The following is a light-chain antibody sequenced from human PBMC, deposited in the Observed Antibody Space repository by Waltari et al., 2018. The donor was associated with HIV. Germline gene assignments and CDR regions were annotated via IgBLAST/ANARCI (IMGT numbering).Light chain of an antibody. CDR1: SSDIGSYNL. V-gene: IGLV2-23*02. Sequence: QSALTQPPSASGSPGQSVTISCTGTSSDIGSYNLVSWYQQYPGKAPKVIIYDVNKWPSGVSHRFSGFKAANTASLTISGLQAEDEADYYCCSYAGSPTFVIFGGGTKVTVL. CDR3: CSYAGSPTFVI. CDR2: DVN. J-gene: IGLJ2*01.